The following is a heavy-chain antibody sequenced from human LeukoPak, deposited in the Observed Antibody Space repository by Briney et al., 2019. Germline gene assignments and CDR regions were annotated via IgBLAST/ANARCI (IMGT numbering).Heavy chain of an antibody. D-gene: IGHD6-19*01. CDR3: ARDSGSSGWYRRLDAFDI. J-gene: IGHJ3*02. CDR2: IYYSGST. V-gene: IGHV4-59*01. Sequence: PSETLSLTCTVSGGSISNYYWSWIRQPPGKGLEWIGYIYYSGSTNYSPSLKSRVTISVDTSKNQFSLKLSSVTAADTAVYYCARDSGSSGWYRRLDAFDIWGQGTMVTVSS. CDR1: GGSISNYY.